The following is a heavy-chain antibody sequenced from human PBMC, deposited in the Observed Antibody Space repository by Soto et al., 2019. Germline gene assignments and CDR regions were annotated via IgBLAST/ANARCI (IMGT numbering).Heavy chain of an antibody. Sequence: QAHLVQSGAEVKMPGDSVQVSCKASGFVSTNHNFHWVRQAPGQSLEWMGRINAANGNAQYSQNFHGRGTFASDPSASTAFMELSTLRFEDRAMYYCASDDRSNWRLWGEGALVSVSS. J-gene: IGHJ4*02. V-gene: IGHV1-3*01. CDR2: INAANGNA. CDR1: GFVSTNHN. CDR3: ASDDRSNWRL. D-gene: IGHD4-4*01.